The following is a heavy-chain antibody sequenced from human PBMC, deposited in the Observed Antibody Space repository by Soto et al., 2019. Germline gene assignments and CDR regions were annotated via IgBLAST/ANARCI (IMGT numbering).Heavy chain of an antibody. CDR3: ARVYYDVSYYFDY. CDR2: IYYSGST. CDR1: GFSISSYY. V-gene: IGHV4-59*01. Sequence: PSETLSLTCTVSGFSISSYYWSWIRQPPGKGLEWIGYIYYSGSTNYNPSLKSRVTISVDTSKNQFSLKLSSVTAADTAVYYCARVYYDVSYYFDYWGQGTLVTVSS. D-gene: IGHD3-22*01. J-gene: IGHJ4*02.